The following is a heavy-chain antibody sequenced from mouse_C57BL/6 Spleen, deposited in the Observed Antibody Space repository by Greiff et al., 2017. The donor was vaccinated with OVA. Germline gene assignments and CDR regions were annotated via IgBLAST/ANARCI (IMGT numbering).Heavy chain of an antibody. J-gene: IGHJ4*01. Sequence: DVKLVESGAELVKPGASVKLSCTASGFNIKDYYMHWVKQRTEQGLEWIGRIDPEDGETKYAPKFQGKATITADTSSNTAYLQLSSLTSEDTAVYYCARGSSFSYYAMDYWGQGTSVTVSS. CDR2: IDPEDGET. CDR1: GFNIKDYY. CDR3: ARGSSFSYYAMDY. D-gene: IGHD1-1*01. V-gene: IGHV14-2*01.